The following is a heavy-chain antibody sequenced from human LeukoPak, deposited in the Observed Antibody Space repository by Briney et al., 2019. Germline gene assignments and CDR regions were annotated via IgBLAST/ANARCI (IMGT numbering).Heavy chain of an antibody. CDR1: GFTFSSYW. CDR2: INRDGSST. CDR3: AREGEWFGDNYYYYMDV. D-gene: IGHD3-10*01. V-gene: IGHV3-74*01. J-gene: IGHJ6*03. Sequence: PGGSLRLSCAASGFTFSSYWMHWVRQAPGKGLVWVSRINRDGSSTSYADSVKGRFTISRDNAKNTLYLQMNSLRAEDTAVYYCAREGEWFGDNYYYYMDVWGKGTTVTVSS.